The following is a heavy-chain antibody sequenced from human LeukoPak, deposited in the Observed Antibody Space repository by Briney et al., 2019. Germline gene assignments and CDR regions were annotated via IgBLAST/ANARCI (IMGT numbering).Heavy chain of an antibody. CDR3: ARGDYYGSGSNSLDY. V-gene: IGHV3-30-3*01. Sequence: PGGSLRLSCVASGFTFSSYAMHWVRQAPGKGLEWVAVISYDGSNKYYADSVKGRFTISRDNSKNTLYLQMNSLRAEDTAVYYCARGDYYGSGSNSLDYWGQGTLVTVSS. D-gene: IGHD3-10*01. J-gene: IGHJ4*02. CDR2: ISYDGSNK. CDR1: GFTFSSYA.